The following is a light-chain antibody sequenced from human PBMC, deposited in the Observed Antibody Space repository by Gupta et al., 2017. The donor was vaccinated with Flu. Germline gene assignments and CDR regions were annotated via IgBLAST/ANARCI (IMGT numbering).Light chain of an antibody. J-gene: IGKJ4*01. CDR1: QRVSRY. CDR3: QQLNNGHPRVT. Sequence: TLSLSPGARATLPCRARQRVSRYLAWYKKKPGQAPRRLIYDASNRAKGSNAMCSGSGVGTDFNLTISSREPEDFAVYYCQQLNNGHPRVTFGRGTXVEIK. V-gene: IGKV3-11*01. CDR2: DAS.